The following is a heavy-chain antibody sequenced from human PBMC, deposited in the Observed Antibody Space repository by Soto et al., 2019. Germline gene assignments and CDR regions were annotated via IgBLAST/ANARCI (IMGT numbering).Heavy chain of an antibody. V-gene: IGHV1-69*13. CDR1: GGTFGSYA. Sequence: SVKVSCKASGGTFGSYAISWVRQAPGQGLEWMGGIIPIFGTANYAQKFQGRVTITADESTSTAYMELSSLRSEDTAVYYCARDHLAYYDSSGYHNWFDPWGQGTLVTVSS. J-gene: IGHJ5*02. CDR3: ARDHLAYYDSSGYHNWFDP. D-gene: IGHD3-22*01. CDR2: IIPIFGTA.